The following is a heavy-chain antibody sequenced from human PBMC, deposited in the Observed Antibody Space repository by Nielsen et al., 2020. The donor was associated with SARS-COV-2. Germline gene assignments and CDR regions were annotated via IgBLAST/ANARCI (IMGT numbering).Heavy chain of an antibody. CDR2: IYPCDSQT. CDR1: GYSFTNYW. CDR3: ARGGQWLEH. D-gene: IGHD1-1*01. J-gene: IGHJ4*02. V-gene: IGHV5-51*01. Sequence: GESLKISCKGSGYSFTNYWIAWVRQMPGKGLEWMGVIYPCDSQTRYSPSFQGQVTISADKSVNTAYVLWSSLRASDTAMYYCARGGQWLEHWGQGTLVTVSS.